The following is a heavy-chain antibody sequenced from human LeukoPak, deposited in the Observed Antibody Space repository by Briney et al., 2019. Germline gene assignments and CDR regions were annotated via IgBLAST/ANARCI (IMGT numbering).Heavy chain of an antibody. D-gene: IGHD3-10*01. Sequence: PSQTLSLTCTVSGGSISSGSYYWSWIRQPAGKGLEWIGRIYTSGSTNYNPSLKSRVTISVDTSKSQFSLKLSSVTAADTAVYYCASGSWFGEYPFDYWGQGTLVTVSS. CDR3: ASGSWFGEYPFDY. V-gene: IGHV4-61*02. CDR2: IYTSGST. CDR1: GGSISSGSYY. J-gene: IGHJ4*02.